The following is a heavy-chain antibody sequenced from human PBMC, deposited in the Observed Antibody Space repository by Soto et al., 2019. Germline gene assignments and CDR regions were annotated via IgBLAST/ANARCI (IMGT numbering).Heavy chain of an antibody. CDR3: ARDYWGDYYGMDV. V-gene: IGHV4-31*03. D-gene: IGHD7-27*01. CDR2: IYYSGST. Sequence: QVQLQESGPGLVKPSQTLSLTCTVSGGSISSGGYYWSWIRQHPGKGLEWIGYIYYSGSTYYNQSLTSRVTISVDTSKNQFSLKLSSVTAADTAVYYCARDYWGDYYGMDVWGQGTTVTVSS. CDR1: GGSISSGGYY. J-gene: IGHJ6*02.